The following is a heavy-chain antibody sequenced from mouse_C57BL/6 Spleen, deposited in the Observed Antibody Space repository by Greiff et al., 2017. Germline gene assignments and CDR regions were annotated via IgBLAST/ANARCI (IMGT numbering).Heavy chain of an antibody. Sequence: QVHVKQPGAELVMPGASVKLSCKASGYTFTSYWMHWVKQRPGQGLEWIGEIDPSDSYTNYNQKFKGKSTLTVDKSSSTAYMQLSSLTSEDSAVYYCARSEGDYDGFDYWGQGTTLTVSS. V-gene: IGHV1-69*01. J-gene: IGHJ2*01. CDR1: GYTFTSYW. CDR2: IDPSDSYT. CDR3: ARSEGDYDGFDY. D-gene: IGHD2-4*01.